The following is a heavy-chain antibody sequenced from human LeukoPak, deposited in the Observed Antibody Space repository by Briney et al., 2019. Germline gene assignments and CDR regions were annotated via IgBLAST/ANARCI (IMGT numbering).Heavy chain of an antibody. CDR3: ARESEQQLVDY. Sequence: ASVKVSCKASGGTFSSYAISWVRQAPGQGLEWMGRIIPIFGIANYAQKFQGRVTITADKSTSTAYTELSSLRSEDTAVYYCARESEQQLVDYWGQGTLVTVSS. CDR2: IIPIFGIA. V-gene: IGHV1-69*04. D-gene: IGHD6-13*01. J-gene: IGHJ4*02. CDR1: GGTFSSYA.